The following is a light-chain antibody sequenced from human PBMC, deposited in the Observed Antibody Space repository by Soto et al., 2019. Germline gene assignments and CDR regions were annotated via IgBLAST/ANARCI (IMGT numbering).Light chain of an antibody. J-gene: IGKJ1*01. Sequence: EIVLTQSPATLSLSPGERATLSCRASQSVSSYLAWYQQKPGQAPRLLIYDASNRATGIPARFSGSGSGTDFTLTISSLEPEDVAVYYCQQYNNWLTFGQGTKV. CDR1: QSVSSY. CDR2: DAS. CDR3: QQYNNWLT. V-gene: IGKV3-11*01.